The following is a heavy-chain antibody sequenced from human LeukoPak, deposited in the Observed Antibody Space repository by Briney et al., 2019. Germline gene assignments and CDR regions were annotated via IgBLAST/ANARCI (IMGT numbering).Heavy chain of an antibody. J-gene: IGHJ5*02. D-gene: IGHD6-6*01. V-gene: IGHV4-39*07. CDR3: ARGGDLMGYSSSSPWFDP. Sequence: PSETLSLTCTVSGGSISSSSYYWGWIRQPPGKGLEWIGWIYYSGSTYYNPSLKSRVTISVDTSKNQFSLKLSSVTAADTAVYYCARGGDLMGYSSSSPWFDPWGQGTLVTVSS. CDR2: IYYSGST. CDR1: GGSISSSSYY.